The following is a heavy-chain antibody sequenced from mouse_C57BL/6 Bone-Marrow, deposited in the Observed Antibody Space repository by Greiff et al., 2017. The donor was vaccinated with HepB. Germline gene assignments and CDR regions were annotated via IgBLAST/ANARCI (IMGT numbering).Heavy chain of an antibody. CDR2: IDPEDGDT. J-gene: IGHJ2*01. D-gene: IGHD1-1*01. CDR1: GFNIKDYY. CDR3: TTDYYGSSSYFDF. V-gene: IGHV14-1*01. Sequence: EVQLQQSGAELVRPGASVKLSCTASGFNIKDYYMHWVKQRPEQGLEWIGRIDPEDGDTEYAPKFQGKATMTADTSSTTAYLQLSSLTSEDTAVYYCTTDYYGSSSYFDFLGQGTALTVSS.